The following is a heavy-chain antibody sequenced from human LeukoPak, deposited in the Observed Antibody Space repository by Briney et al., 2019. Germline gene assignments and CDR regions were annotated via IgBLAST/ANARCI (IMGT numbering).Heavy chain of an antibody. CDR3: AKDLLGFEVPRGY. V-gene: IGHV3-48*02. CDR2: LGTSSNNI. J-gene: IGHJ4*02. Sequence: GGSLRLSCAASGFTFSSYAMRWDRRAPGKGLGWLSYLGTSSNNIKYADSVKCGFTISRDNAKDSLYLQMNSLRDEDTAVYYCAKDLLGFEVPRGYWGQGTLVTVSS. CDR1: GFTFSSYA. D-gene: IGHD3-16*01.